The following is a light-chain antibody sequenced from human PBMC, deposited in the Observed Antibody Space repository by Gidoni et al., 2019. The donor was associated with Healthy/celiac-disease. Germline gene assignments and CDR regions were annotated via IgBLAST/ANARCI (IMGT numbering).Light chain of an antibody. V-gene: IGKV1-39*01. CDR3: QQSYSTPPWT. Sequence: DIQMTPSPSSLSASVGDRVCITCRASQSISSYLNWYQQKPGKAPKLLIYAASSLQSGVPSRFSGSGSGTDFTLNISSLQPEDFATYYCQQSYSTPPWTFGQGTKVEIK. CDR2: AAS. J-gene: IGKJ1*01. CDR1: QSISSY.